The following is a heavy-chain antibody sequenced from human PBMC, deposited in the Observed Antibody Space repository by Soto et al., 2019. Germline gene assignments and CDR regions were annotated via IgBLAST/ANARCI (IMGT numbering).Heavy chain of an antibody. Sequence: SVKVSCKASGGAFNNYAIYWVRQAPGQDLEWLGTIVPVFPSVYYAPRFQGRLTITADESTGTAYMTLSSLASDDTAVYYCATGVIWIGYFTVDSWGQGTRVTVSS. CDR2: IVPVFPSV. CDR1: GGAFNNYA. D-gene: IGHD3-3*01. CDR3: ATGVIWIGYFTVDS. J-gene: IGHJ4*02. V-gene: IGHV1-69*13.